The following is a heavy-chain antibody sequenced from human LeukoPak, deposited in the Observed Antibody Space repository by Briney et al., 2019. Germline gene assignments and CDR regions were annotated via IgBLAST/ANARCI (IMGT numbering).Heavy chain of an antibody. D-gene: IGHD3-10*01. Sequence: PSETLSLTCAVYGGSFSGYYWSWIRQPPGKGLEWIGEINHSGSTNYNPSLKSRVTISVDTSKNQFSLKLRSVTAADTAVYYCARSYGSGSYFDYWGQGTLVTVSS. CDR3: ARSYGSGSYFDY. CDR1: GGSFSGYY. J-gene: IGHJ4*02. CDR2: INHSGST. V-gene: IGHV4-34*01.